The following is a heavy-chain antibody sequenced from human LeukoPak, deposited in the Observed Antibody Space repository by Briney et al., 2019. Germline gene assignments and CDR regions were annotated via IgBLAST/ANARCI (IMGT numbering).Heavy chain of an antibody. CDR3: AKTLDYGGNEGFDY. CDR1: GFTFSSYA. Sequence: GGSLTLSCVASGFTFSSYAMSWVRQAPGKGLEWVSGTRGSGGSTYYADSVKGRFTISKDNSKNTLYLQMNSLRAEDTAVYYCAKTLDYGGNEGFDYWGQGTLVTVSS. V-gene: IGHV3-23*01. D-gene: IGHD4-23*01. CDR2: TRGSGGST. J-gene: IGHJ4*02.